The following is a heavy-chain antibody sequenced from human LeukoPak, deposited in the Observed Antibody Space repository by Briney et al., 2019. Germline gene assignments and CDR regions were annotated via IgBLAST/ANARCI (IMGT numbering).Heavy chain of an antibody. V-gene: IGHV4-59*01. J-gene: IGHJ5*02. D-gene: IGHD2-2*01. CDR1: GXSISSYY. CDR3: AREIVVPAAMNNWFDP. Sequence: SETLSLTCTVSGXSISSYYWSWIRQPPGKGQEWIGYIYYSGSTNYNPSLKSRVTISVDASKKQVSLKLSSVTAADTAVYYCAREIVVPAAMNNWFDPWGQGALVTVSS. CDR2: IYYSGST.